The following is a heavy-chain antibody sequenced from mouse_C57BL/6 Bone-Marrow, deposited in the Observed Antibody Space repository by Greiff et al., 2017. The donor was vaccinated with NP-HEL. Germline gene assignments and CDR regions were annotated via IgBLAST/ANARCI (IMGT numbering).Heavy chain of an antibody. V-gene: IGHV1-54*01. CDR3: ARSGLRITTVVASYYFDY. CDR1: GYAFTNYL. CDR2: INPGSGGT. Sequence: VQLQQSGAELVRPGTSVKVSCKASGYAFTNYLIEWVKQRPGQGLEWIGVINPGSGGTNYNEKFKGKATLTADKSSSTAYMQLSSLTSEDSAVYFCARSGLRITTVVASYYFDYWGQGTTLTVSS. J-gene: IGHJ2*01. D-gene: IGHD1-1*01.